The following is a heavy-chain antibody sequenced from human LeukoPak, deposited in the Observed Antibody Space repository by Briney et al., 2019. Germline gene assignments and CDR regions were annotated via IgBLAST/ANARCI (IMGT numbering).Heavy chain of an antibody. CDR3: ARANIFYYYDSSGYYYFDY. D-gene: IGHD3-22*01. J-gene: IGHJ4*02. V-gene: IGHV4-39*07. CDR1: GGSISSSSYY. CDR2: IYYSGST. Sequence: SETLSLTCTVSGGSISSSSYYWGWIRQPPGKGLEWIGSIYYSGSTYYNPSLKSRVTISVDTSKNQFSLKLSSVTAADTAVYYCARANIFYYYDSSGYYYFDYWGQGTLITVSS.